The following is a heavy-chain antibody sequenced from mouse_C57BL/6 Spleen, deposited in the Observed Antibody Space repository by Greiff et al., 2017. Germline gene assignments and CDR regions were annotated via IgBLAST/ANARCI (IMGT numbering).Heavy chain of an antibody. D-gene: IGHD1-1*01. CDR3: ARRYGSSYNDY. CDR1: GYTFTSYW. CDR2: IDPSDSYT. V-gene: IGHV1-69*01. J-gene: IGHJ2*01. Sequence: QVQLKQPGAELVMPGASVKLSCKASGYTFTSYWMHWVKQRPGQGLEWIGEIDPSDSYTNYNQKFKGKSTLTVDKSSSTAYMQLSSLTSEDSAVYYCARRYGSSYNDYWGQGTTLTVSS.